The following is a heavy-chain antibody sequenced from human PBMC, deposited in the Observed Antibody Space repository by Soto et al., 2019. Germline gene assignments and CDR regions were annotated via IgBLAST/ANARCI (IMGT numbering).Heavy chain of an antibody. CDR2: ISGGGDTT. CDR1: GFTFNNYA. J-gene: IGHJ4*02. V-gene: IGHV3-23*01. D-gene: IGHD3-10*01. CDR3: AKGRGDSGSLTPRVEF. Sequence: EVQLLESGGGLVQPGGSLRLSCAASGFTFNNYAMTWVRQAPGKGLEWVSAISGGGDTTSYADSVKGRFTVSRDGSKNTLYLKMSSLRAEDTALYYCAKGRGDSGSLTPRVEFWCQGTLVTVSS.